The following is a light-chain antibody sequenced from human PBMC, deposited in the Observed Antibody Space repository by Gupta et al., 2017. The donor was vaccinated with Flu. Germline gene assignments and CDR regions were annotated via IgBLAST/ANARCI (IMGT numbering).Light chain of an antibody. V-gene: IGLV1-51*02. CDR1: ESNIGNNY. CDR3: ATWDRSLSVMA. Sequence: VTISCAGSESNIGNNYVSWYQQFPRTAPNLLLYETNKRPSGIPDRFSGSKSDRSATLVITGLQTGDEADYYCATWDRSLSVMAFGGGTRLTVL. J-gene: IGLJ2*01. CDR2: ETN.